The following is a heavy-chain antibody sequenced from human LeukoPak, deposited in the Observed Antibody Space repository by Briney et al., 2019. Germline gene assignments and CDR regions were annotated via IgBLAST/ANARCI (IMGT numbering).Heavy chain of an antibody. J-gene: IGHJ4*02. CDR3: ASTRRFLN. D-gene: IGHD2-15*01. CDR2: INHSGST. CDR1: GGSSSGYY. V-gene: IGHV4-34*01. Sequence: PSETLSLTCAVYGGSSSGYYWSWIRQPPGKGLEWIGEINHSGSTNYNPSLKSRVTISVDTSKNQFSLKLSSVTAADTAVYYCASTRRFLNWGQGTLVTVSS.